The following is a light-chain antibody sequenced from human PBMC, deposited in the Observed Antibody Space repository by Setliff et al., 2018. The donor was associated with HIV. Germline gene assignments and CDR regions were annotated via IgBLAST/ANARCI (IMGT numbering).Light chain of an antibody. CDR1: SSDVGGYNY. Sequence: QSALTQPASVSGSPGQSITISCTGTSSDVGGYNYVSWYQHHPGKAPKLMIYEVSDRPSGVSNRFSASKSGNTASLTISVLQAEDAADYYCSSYTSSSTQVFGTGTKVTVL. V-gene: IGLV2-14*01. CDR2: EVS. J-gene: IGLJ1*01. CDR3: SSYTSSSTQV.